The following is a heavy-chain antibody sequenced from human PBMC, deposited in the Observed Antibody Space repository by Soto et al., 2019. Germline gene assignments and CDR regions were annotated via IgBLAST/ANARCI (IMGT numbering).Heavy chain of an antibody. CDR3: AGLGIAAAGNLVGRAASDY. CDR2: TRNKANSYTQ. V-gene: IGHV3-72*01. CDR1: GFTFSDHY. Sequence: EVQLVESGGGLVQPGGSLRISCAASGFTFSDHYMDWVRQAPGKGLEWVGRTRNKANSYTQEYAASVKGRFTISRDDSNNLLYLQMNSLKSEDRFLYYCAGLGIAAAGNLVGRAASDYWGQGTLVTFSS. J-gene: IGHJ4*02. D-gene: IGHD6-13*01.